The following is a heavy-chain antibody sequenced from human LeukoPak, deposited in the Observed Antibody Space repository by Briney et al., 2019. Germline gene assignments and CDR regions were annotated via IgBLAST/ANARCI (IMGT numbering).Heavy chain of an antibody. Sequence: PGGSLRLSCVASGFTFSSYGMHWVRQAPGKGLEWVAVIWYDGSNKYYADSVKGRFTISRDNSKNTLHLQMDSLRAEDTAVYYCARVGVRGISIYYFDCWGQGTLVTVSS. D-gene: IGHD3-10*01. CDR3: ARVGVRGISIYYFDC. CDR1: GFTFSSYG. V-gene: IGHV3-33*01. J-gene: IGHJ4*02. CDR2: IWYDGSNK.